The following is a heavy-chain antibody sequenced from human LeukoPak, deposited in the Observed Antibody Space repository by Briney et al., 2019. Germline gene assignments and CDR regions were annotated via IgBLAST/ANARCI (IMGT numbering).Heavy chain of an antibody. CDR2: INHSGST. Sequence: PSETLSLTCAVYGGSFSGYYWSWIRQPPGKGLEWIGEINHSGSTNYNPSLKSRVTISVDTSKNQFSLKLSSVTAADTAVYYCAREPSYYDILTGYYGYDAFDIWGQGTMVTVSS. CDR3: AREPSYYDILTGYYGYDAFDI. V-gene: IGHV4-34*01. CDR1: GGSFSGYY. J-gene: IGHJ3*02. D-gene: IGHD3-9*01.